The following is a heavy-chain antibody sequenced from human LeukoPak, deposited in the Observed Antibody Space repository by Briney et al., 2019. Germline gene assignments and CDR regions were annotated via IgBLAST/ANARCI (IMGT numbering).Heavy chain of an antibody. CDR1: GGSISSLNL. J-gene: IGHJ4*02. CDR2: MYLGGTT. D-gene: IGHD6-19*01. Sequence: SETLSLTCIVSGGSISSLNLWSWLRQPPGKGLEWIGEMYLGGTTNFNPSLKSRVTILIDRSKNQLSLQLTSVTAADTAVYYCAGLEGRYSTDWFYFFDYWGQGALVTVSS. CDR3: AGLEGRYSTDWFYFFDY. V-gene: IGHV4-4*02.